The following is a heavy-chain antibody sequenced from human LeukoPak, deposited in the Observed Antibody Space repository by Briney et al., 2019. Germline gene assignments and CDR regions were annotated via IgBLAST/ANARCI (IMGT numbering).Heavy chain of an antibody. CDR3: ARDILATSIAAPYY. J-gene: IGHJ4*02. V-gene: IGHV4-39*07. CDR2: IFYSGRT. CDR1: GGSISSSTYY. Sequence: SEALSLTCTVSGGSISSSTYYWGWIRQPPGKGLEWIGSIFYSGRTYYNPSLKSRVTMSVDTSKNQFSLRLSSVNAADTAVYYCARDILATSIAAPYYWGQGTLVTVSS. D-gene: IGHD6-13*01.